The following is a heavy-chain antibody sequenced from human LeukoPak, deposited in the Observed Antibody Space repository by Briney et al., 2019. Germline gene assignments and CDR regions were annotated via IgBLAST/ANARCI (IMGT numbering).Heavy chain of an antibody. CDR2: ISRSGDSI. CDR1: GFTFSSYA. Sequence: HPGGSLRLSCSASGFTFSSYAMHWVRQAPGKGLEYVSAISRSGDSIYYADSVKGRISISRDNSKNTLYLQMNSLRAEDTAVYYCARGTTKEGGLFDYYYYGMDVWGQGTTVTVSS. V-gene: IGHV3-64*04. CDR3: ARGTTKEGGLFDYYYYGMDV. J-gene: IGHJ6*02. D-gene: IGHD1-7*01.